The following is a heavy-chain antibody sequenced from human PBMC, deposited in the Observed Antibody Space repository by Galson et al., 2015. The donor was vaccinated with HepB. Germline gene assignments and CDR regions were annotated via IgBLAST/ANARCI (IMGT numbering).Heavy chain of an antibody. CDR1: GYTFTGYY. V-gene: IGHV1-2*06. Sequence: QSGAEVKKPGASVKVSCRASGYTFTGYYTHWVRQAPGQGLEWMGRINPNSGGTNYAQKFQGRVTMTRDTSISTAYMELSRLRSDDTAVYYCARSVQGSGSYYNVWGQGTLVTVSS. CDR3: ARSVQGSGSYYNV. CDR2: INPNSGGT. D-gene: IGHD3-10*01. J-gene: IGHJ4*02.